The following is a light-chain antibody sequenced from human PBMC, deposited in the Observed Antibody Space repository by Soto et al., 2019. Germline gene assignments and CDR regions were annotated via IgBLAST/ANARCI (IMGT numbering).Light chain of an antibody. Sequence: DIQMTQSPSSLSASVGDRVTITCRASQTISNYLNWYHQKPGKPPKLLIYGISTLQSRVPSRFSGSGSGTDFTLTISSLQPEDFATYYCQQSFNTPYTFGQGTELEVK. CDR3: QQSFNTPYT. CDR2: GIS. J-gene: IGKJ2*01. V-gene: IGKV1-39*01. CDR1: QTISNY.